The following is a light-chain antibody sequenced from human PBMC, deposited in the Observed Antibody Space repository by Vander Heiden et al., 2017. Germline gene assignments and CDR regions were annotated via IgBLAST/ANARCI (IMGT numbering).Light chain of an antibody. V-gene: IGKV1-5*01. CDR1: QSMSSW. J-gene: IGKJ4*01. CDR3: QQYNSFSPT. Sequence: DIQITQAPSRLSASVGDRVIITCRASQSMSSWLDWYQQKPGKAPKLLIYDASSLESEVPSRFSGSGSGTEFTLTISSLQPDDFATYYCQQYNSFSPTFGGGTRVELK. CDR2: DAS.